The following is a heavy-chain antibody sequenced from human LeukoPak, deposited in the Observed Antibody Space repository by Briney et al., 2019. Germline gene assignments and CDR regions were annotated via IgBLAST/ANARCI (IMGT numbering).Heavy chain of an antibody. Sequence: GAXVKVSCKASGYTFTNHGISWVRQAPGQAPGQGLEWMGWISVYTGNVNYAQKFQGRVTMTTDTSTSTAYLELRSLRADDTAMYYCAREKSSGWYGWLGYWGQGTLVSVTS. D-gene: IGHD6-19*01. CDR1: GYTFTNHG. J-gene: IGHJ4*02. V-gene: IGHV1-18*04. CDR2: ISVYTGNV. CDR3: AREKSSGWYGWLGY.